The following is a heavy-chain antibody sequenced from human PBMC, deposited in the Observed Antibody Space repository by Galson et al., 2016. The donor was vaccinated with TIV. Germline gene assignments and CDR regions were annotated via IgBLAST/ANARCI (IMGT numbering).Heavy chain of an antibody. CDR3: AKFAEHQLVKQAAFDI. V-gene: IGHV3-23*01. CDR2: ISATGGGT. J-gene: IGHJ3*02. Sequence: SLRLSCAASGFTFSSFGMNWVRQAPGKGLEWVSYISATGGGTYFANSVKGRFTISRDTSKNTLFLQMNSLRAEDTAVYYCAKFAEHQLVKQAAFDIWGQGTLVTVSS. CDR1: GFTFSSFG. D-gene: IGHD6-13*01.